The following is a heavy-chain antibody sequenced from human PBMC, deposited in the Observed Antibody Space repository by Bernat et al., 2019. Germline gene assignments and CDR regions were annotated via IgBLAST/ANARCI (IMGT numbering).Heavy chain of an antibody. V-gene: IGHV3-74*01. CDR2: INSDGSST. Sequence: EVQLVESGGGLVQPGGSLRLSCAASGFTFSSYWMHWVRRAPGKGLVWVSRINSDGSSTSYADSVKGRFTISRDNAKNTLYLKMNSLRAEETAVYYCARGVYCSGGSCYSPGFDYWGQGTLVTVSS. CDR3: ARGVYCSGGSCYSPGFDY. CDR1: GFTFSSYW. J-gene: IGHJ4*02. D-gene: IGHD2-15*01.